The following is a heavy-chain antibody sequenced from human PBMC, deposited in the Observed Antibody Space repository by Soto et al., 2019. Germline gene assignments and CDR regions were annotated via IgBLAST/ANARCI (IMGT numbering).Heavy chain of an antibody. V-gene: IGHV4-31*03. J-gene: IGHJ4*02. CDR2: IYYSGST. D-gene: IGHD4-4*01. CDR3: AREPDYSNYLDY. Sequence: SETLSLTCTVSGGSISSGGYYWSWVRQHPGKGLEWIGYIYYSGSTYYNPSLKSRVTISVDTSKNQFSLKLSSVTAADTAVYYCAREPDYSNYLDYWGQGTLVTVSS. CDR1: GGSISSGGYY.